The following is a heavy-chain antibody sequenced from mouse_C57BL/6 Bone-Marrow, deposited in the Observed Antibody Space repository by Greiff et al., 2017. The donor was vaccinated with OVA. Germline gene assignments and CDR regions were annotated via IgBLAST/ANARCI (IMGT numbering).Heavy chain of an antibody. CDR2: ISSGGSYT. CDR3: ARGCTTVVATPFAY. J-gene: IGHJ3*01. D-gene: IGHD1-1*01. V-gene: IGHV5-6*02. CDR1: GFTFSSYG. Sequence: EVMLVESGGDLVKPGGSLKLSCAASGFTFSSYGMSWVRQTPDKRLEWVATISSGGSYTYYPDSVKGRFTISRDNAKNTLYLQMSSLKSEDTAMYYCARGCTTVVATPFAYWGQGTLVTVSA.